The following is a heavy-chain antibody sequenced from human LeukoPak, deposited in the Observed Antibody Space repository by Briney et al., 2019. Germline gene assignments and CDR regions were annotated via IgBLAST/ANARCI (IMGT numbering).Heavy chain of an antibody. V-gene: IGHV4-31*03. CDR3: ARVPLYCSGGSCQSDAFDI. Sequence: SETLSITCTVSGGSINSGGYYWGWIRQHPGKGLEWIGYIYYSGSTYYNPSLKSRVTISVDTSKNQFSLKLSSVTAADTAVYYCARVPLYCSGGSCQSDAFDIWGQGTMVTVSS. D-gene: IGHD2-15*01. CDR1: GGSINSGGYY. CDR2: IYYSGST. J-gene: IGHJ3*02.